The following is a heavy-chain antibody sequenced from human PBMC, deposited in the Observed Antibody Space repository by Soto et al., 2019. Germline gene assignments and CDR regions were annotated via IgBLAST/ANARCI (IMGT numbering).Heavy chain of an antibody. V-gene: IGHV3-30*19. CDR1: GFTFRSYV. J-gene: IGHJ1*01. Sequence: QVQLVESGGGVVQPGTSLRVSGLGSGFTFRSYVIHWVRQAPGKGLEWVALTSYDGSDKYYDDSVRGRFTISRDNSRNTLYLKMDSMRLEDTALYYCARWGTTGGLDVWGQGTLVSVSS. D-gene: IGHD3-16*01. CDR2: TSYDGSDK. CDR3: ARWGTTGGLDV.